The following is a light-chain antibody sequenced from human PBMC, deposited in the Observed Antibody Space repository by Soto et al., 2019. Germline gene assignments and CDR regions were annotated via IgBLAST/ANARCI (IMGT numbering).Light chain of an antibody. J-gene: IGLJ1*01. Sequence: QLVLTQPPSVSGAPGQRVTISCTGSSSNIGAGYDVHWYQQLPGAAPKLLIYGNGNRPSGVPDRFSASESGTSASLAITGLQAEDEADYYCQSYDSSLSGYVFGTGTKLTVL. CDR1: SSNIGAGYD. V-gene: IGLV1-40*01. CDR3: QSYDSSLSGYV. CDR2: GNG.